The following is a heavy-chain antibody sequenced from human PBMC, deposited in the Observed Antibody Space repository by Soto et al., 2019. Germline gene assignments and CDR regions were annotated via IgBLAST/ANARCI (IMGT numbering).Heavy chain of an antibody. CDR1: GFTFSSYG. D-gene: IGHD2-8*02. J-gene: IGHJ6*02. CDR3: AQDTEARAMCYYYGTDV. CDR2: ISYDGSNK. V-gene: IGHV3-30*18. Sequence: PGGSLRLSCAASGFTFSSYGMHWVRQAPGKGLEWVAVISYDGSNKYYADSVKGRFTISRDNSKNTLYLQMKSLRAEDTAVYYCAQDTEARAMCYYYGTDVWGQETTSTSP.